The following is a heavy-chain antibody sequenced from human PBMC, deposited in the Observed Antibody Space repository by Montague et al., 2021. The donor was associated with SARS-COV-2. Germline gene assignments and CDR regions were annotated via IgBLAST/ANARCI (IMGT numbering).Heavy chain of an antibody. CDR1: GFTFSTYA. J-gene: IGHJ3*02. D-gene: IGHD1-26*01. Sequence: SLRLSCAASGFTFSTYAIYWVRQAPDKGLEWVALISYDGSNKYYADSVKGRFTISRDNSKNTLYLLMNSLRADDTAVYYCARPAGGSYFDAFDIWGQGTMVTVSS. V-gene: IGHV3-30*04. CDR3: ARPAGGSYFDAFDI. CDR2: ISYDGSNK.